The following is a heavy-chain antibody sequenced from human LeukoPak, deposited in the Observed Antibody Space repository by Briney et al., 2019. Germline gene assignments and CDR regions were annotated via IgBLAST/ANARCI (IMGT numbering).Heavy chain of an antibody. CDR2: IYYSGST. V-gene: IGHV4-39*01. Sequence: PSETLSLTCTVSGGSISSSSYYWGWIPQPPGKGLEWIGSIYYSGSTYYNPSLKSRVTISVDTSKNQFSLQLSSVTAADTAVYYCAVEYCSSTSCYDYWGQGTLVTVSS. CDR3: AVEYCSSTSCYDY. J-gene: IGHJ4*02. CDR1: GGSISSSSYY. D-gene: IGHD2-2*01.